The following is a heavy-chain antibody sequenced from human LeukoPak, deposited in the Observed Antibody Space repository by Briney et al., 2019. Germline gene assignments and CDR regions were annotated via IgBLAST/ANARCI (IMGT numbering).Heavy chain of an antibody. J-gene: IGHJ4*02. Sequence: GGSLRLSCAASGFTFSSYSMNWVRQAPGKGLEWVSYISGGSNTIHYADPVKGRFTISRDNAKNSLYLQMNSLRDEDTAVYYCTRSLGGMVRAVMEYWGQGTLVTVSS. D-gene: IGHD3-10*01. CDR1: GFTFSSYS. CDR2: ISGGSNTI. CDR3: TRSLGGMVRAVMEY. V-gene: IGHV3-48*02.